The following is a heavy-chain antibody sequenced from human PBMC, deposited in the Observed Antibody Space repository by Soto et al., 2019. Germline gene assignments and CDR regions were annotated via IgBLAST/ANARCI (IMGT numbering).Heavy chain of an antibody. CDR2: ISGSGGST. CDR1: GFTFSSYA. V-gene: IGHV3-23*01. CDR3: AKAQGYSYASSSFDS. Sequence: WGSLRLSCAASGFTFSSYAMSWVRQAPGKGLEWVSAISGSGGSTYYADSVKGRFTISRDNSKNTLYLQMNSLRAEDTAVYYCAKAQGYSYASSSFDSGGQETLVTVSS. J-gene: IGHJ4*02. D-gene: IGHD5-18*01.